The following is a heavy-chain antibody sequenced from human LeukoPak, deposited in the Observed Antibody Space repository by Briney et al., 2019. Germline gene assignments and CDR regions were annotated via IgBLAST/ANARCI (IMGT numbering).Heavy chain of an antibody. J-gene: IGHJ6*04. CDR2: IYYSGST. CDR1: GVPLSRLY. CDR3: RGVIITSGMDV. D-gene: IGHD3-10*01. V-gene: IGHV4-59*11. Sequence: PSETLSLTCTVPGVPLSRLYWRWLPQPPEKGLECIGYIYYSGSTNYNPSLKSRVTMSVDTSKNQISLKLSSVTAADTAVYYCRGVIITSGMDVWGEGTTVTGSS.